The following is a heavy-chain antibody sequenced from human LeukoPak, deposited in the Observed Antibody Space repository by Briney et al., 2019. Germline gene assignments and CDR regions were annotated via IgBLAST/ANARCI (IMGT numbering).Heavy chain of an antibody. J-gene: IGHJ3*02. CDR2: IYTSGST. Sequence: SETLSLTCTVSGGSISSYYWSWIRQPPGKGLEWIGRIYTSGSTNYNPSLKSRVTMSVDTSKNQFSLKLSSMTAADTAVYYCARGKKQQLQAFDIWGQGTMVTVSS. CDR1: GGSISSYY. D-gene: IGHD6-13*01. V-gene: IGHV4-4*07. CDR3: ARGKKQQLQAFDI.